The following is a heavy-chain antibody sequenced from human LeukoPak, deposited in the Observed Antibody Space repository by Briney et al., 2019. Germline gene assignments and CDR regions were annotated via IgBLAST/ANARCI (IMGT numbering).Heavy chain of an antibody. CDR2: INHSEST. CDR3: ARRWRYYGSGSYYESRQSNWFDP. Sequence: SETLSLTSAVYGGSFCGYNWSWMPQPPGKGLEWSGEINHSESTNYNPSLKSRVTISVDTSKNQLSLKLSSVDAADTAVYYCARRWRYYGSGSYYESRQSNWFDPWGQGTLVTVSS. V-gene: IGHV4-34*01. D-gene: IGHD3-10*01. J-gene: IGHJ5*02. CDR1: GGSFCGYN.